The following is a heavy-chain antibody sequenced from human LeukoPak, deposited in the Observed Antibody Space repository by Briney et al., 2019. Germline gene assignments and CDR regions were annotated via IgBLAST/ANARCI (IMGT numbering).Heavy chain of an antibody. CDR2: ISSSGSTI. Sequence: KSGGSLRLSCAASGFTFSDYYMIWIRQAPGKGLEWVSYISSSGSTIYYADSVKGRFTISRDNAKNSLYLQMNSLRAEDTAVYYYARDLDWNDVLDYWGQGTLVTVSS. J-gene: IGHJ4*02. V-gene: IGHV3-11*01. D-gene: IGHD1-1*01. CDR1: GFTFSDYY. CDR3: ARDLDWNDVLDY.